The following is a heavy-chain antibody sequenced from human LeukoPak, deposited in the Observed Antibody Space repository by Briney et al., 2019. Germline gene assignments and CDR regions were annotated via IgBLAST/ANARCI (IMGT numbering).Heavy chain of an antibody. CDR3: ARASRGKYCTNGVCHLDY. Sequence: GGSLRLSCAASGFTFSSYSMNWVRQAPGKGLEWVSSISSSSSYIYYADSVKGRFTISRDNAKNSLYLQMNSLRAEDTAVYYCARASRGKYCTNGVCHLDYWGQGTLVTVYS. CDR2: ISSSSSYI. D-gene: IGHD2-8*01. J-gene: IGHJ4*02. CDR1: GFTFSSYS. V-gene: IGHV3-21*01.